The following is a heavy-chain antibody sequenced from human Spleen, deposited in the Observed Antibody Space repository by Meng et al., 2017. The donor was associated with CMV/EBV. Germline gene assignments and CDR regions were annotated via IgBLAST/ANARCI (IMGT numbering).Heavy chain of an antibody. CDR3: ARDEVDTAMVGFDY. D-gene: IGHD5-18*01. J-gene: IGHJ4*02. CDR2: TYYRSKWYN. Sequence: DSVSSNSAAWNWIRQSPSRGLEWLGRTYYRSKWYNDYAVSVKSRITINPDTSKNQFSLQLNSVTPEDTAVYYCARDEVDTAMVGFDYWGQGTLVTVSS. V-gene: IGHV6-1*01. CDR1: DSVSSNSAA.